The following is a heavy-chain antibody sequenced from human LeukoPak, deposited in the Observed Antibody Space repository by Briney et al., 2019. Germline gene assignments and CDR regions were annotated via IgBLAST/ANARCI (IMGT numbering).Heavy chain of an antibody. Sequence: GGSLRLSCAASGFTFSSYGMHWVRQPPGKGLEWVAVIWSDGSNKYYADSVKGRFTISRDNSKNTLSLQMNSLRAEDTAVYYCARDSSNWSPDYWGQGTLVTVSS. CDR2: IWSDGSNK. V-gene: IGHV3-33*01. CDR3: ARDSSNWSPDY. D-gene: IGHD6-13*01. J-gene: IGHJ4*02. CDR1: GFTFSSYG.